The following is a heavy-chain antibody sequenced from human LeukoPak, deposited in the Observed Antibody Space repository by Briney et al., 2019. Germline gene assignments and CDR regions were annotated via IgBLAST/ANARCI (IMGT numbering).Heavy chain of an antibody. CDR2: ISSSSTI. CDR3: ARVFGSGYARGDY. CDR1: GFTFSSYS. V-gene: IGHV3-48*04. J-gene: IGHJ4*02. Sequence: GGSLRLSCAASGFTFSSYSMNWVRQAPGKGLEWVSYISSSSTIYYADSVKGRFTISRDNAKNSLYLQMNSLRAEDTAVYYCARVFGSGYARGDYWGQGTLVTVSS. D-gene: IGHD5-12*01.